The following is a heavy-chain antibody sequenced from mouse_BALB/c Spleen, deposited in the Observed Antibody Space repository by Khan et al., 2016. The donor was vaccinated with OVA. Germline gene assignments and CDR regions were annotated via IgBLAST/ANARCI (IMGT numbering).Heavy chain of an antibody. CDR3: ARGRYGNWYFDV. V-gene: IGHV1-87*01. CDR1: GYSFTSYR. D-gene: IGHD2-1*01. J-gene: IGHJ1*01. CDR2: IYPGDGDT. Sequence: QVQLQQSGAELARPGASVKLSCKASGYSFTSYRMQWVKQRPGQGLEWIGAIYPGDGDTRYTQKFKGKATLTADNSSSTAYMQLSSLASEDSAIYYCARGRYGNWYFDVWGAGTTVTVSS.